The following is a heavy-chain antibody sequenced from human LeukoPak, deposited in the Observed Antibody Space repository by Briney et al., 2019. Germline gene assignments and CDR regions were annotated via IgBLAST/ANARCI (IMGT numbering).Heavy chain of an antibody. Sequence: GGSLRLSCAASGFTFSIYSMNWVRQAPGKGLEWVSYMTSDTRTIHYADSVKGRFTISRDNAKDSLYLQMNSLRDEDTAVYYCARSVEGNFDYWGQGTLVTVSS. CDR3: ARSVEGNFDY. V-gene: IGHV3-48*02. CDR2: MTSDTRTI. CDR1: GFTFSIYS. J-gene: IGHJ4*02.